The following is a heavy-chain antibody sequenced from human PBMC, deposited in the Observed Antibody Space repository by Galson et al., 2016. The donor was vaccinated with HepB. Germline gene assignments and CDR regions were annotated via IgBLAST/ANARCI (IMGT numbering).Heavy chain of an antibody. CDR2: ISGYGGDT. J-gene: IGHJ4*02. V-gene: IGHV1-18*01. CDR1: GYTFTTYG. CDR3: AKSPMGAFDPDY. D-gene: IGHD3-10*01. Sequence: SVKVSCKASGYTFTTYGISWVRQAPGQGLEWMGWISGYGGDTNYAQNFRGRVTMTTDTSTNTAYLELRSLTSDDTAIYFCAKSPMGAFDPDYWGQGTLVIVSS.